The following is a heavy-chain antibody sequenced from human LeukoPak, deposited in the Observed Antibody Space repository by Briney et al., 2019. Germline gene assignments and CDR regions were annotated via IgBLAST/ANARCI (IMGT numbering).Heavy chain of an antibody. J-gene: IGHJ6*03. CDR2: INWNGGST. CDR3: ARDSPLYYYGSGSYLTPFYYYYMDV. V-gene: IGHV3-20*04. D-gene: IGHD3-10*01. CDR1: GFTFDDYG. Sequence: GGSLRLSCAASGFTFDDYGMSWVRQAPGKGLEWVSGINWNGGSTGYAASVRGRFTISRDNAKNSLYLQMNSLRAEDTALYYCARDSPLYYYGSGSYLTPFYYYYMDVWGKGTTVTVSS.